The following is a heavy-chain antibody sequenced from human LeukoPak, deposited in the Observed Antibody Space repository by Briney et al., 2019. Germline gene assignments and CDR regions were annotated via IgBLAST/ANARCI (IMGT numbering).Heavy chain of an antibody. CDR1: GYSFSSYW. J-gene: IGHJ4*02. Sequence: GESLKISCKGSGYSFSSYWIGWVRQMPGKGLEWMGIIYPGDSDTRYSPSFQGQVTISADKSISTAYLQWSSLKASDTAMYYCARLDIVAVPAARGPFDYWGQGTLVTVSS. CDR2: IYPGDSDT. D-gene: IGHD2-2*03. CDR3: ARLDIVAVPAARGPFDY. V-gene: IGHV5-51*01.